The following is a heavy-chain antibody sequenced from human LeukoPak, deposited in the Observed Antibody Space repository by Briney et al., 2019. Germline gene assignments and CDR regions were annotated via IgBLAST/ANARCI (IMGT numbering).Heavy chain of an antibody. CDR3: AREVGATWTIENWFDP. Sequence: ASVKVSCKASGYTFTGCYMHWVRQAPGQGLEWMGRINPNSGGTNYAQKFQGRVTMTRDTSISTAYMELSRLRSDDTAVYYCAREVGATWTIENWFDPWGQGTLVTVSS. CDR2: INPNSGGT. D-gene: IGHD1-26*01. J-gene: IGHJ5*02. V-gene: IGHV1-2*06. CDR1: GYTFTGCY.